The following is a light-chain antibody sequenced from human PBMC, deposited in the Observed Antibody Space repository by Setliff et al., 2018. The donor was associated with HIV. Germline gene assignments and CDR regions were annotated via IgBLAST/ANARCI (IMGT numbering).Light chain of an antibody. CDR3: SSYAGSKTFEV. Sequence: QSALTQPASVSGSPGQSITISCTGNSSNVGKYDLVSWYRQYPGKAPQLTVYEVTKRPSGVSERFSGSKSGSAASLTISGLQPDDEANYYCSSYAGSKTFEVFGTGTKSPS. V-gene: IGLV2-23*02. CDR1: SSNVGKYDL. J-gene: IGLJ1*01. CDR2: EVT.